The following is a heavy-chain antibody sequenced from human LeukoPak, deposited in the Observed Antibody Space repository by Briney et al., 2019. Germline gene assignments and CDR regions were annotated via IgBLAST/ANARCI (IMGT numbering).Heavy chain of an antibody. Sequence: SVKVSCKASGGTFSSYAISWVRQAPGQGLEWMGGIIPIFGTANYAQKFQGRVTITADESTSTAYMELSSLRSEDTAVYYCAREERNCGGDCYSGFDYWGQGTLVTVSS. CDR2: IIPIFGTA. CDR1: GGTFSSYA. J-gene: IGHJ4*02. V-gene: IGHV1-69*13. CDR3: AREERNCGGDCYSGFDY. D-gene: IGHD2-21*02.